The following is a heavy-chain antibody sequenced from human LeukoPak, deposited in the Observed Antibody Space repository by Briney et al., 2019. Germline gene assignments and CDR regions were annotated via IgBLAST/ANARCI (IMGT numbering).Heavy chain of an antibody. J-gene: IGHJ4*02. V-gene: IGHV5-51*01. CDR2: IYPGDSDT. CDR3: ARGYCTSSSCRKFDY. CDR1: GYIFTTYW. D-gene: IGHD2-2*01. Sequence: GESLKISCKGSGYIFTTYWIGWVRQMPGKGLEWVGIIYPGDSDTRYSPSFRGQVTILVDKSISTAYLQWSSLKASGTAMYYCARGYCTSSSCRKFDYWGQGTLVTVSS.